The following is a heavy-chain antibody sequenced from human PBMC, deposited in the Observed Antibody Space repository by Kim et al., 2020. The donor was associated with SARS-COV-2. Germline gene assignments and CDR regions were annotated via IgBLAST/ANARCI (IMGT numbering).Heavy chain of an antibody. CDR2: INQHGSET. CDR1: GFTFTSFW. Sequence: GGSLRLSCAASGFTFTSFWMSWVRQAPGKGLGWVANINQHGSETKYVDSVKGRFTISRDNAKDSVYLQMNNLRAEDRAVYYCARDAWAQGWTDGFDYWGQGTLVTVSS. V-gene: IGHV3-7*01. D-gene: IGHD1-26*01. J-gene: IGHJ4*02. CDR3: ARDAWAQGWTDGFDY.